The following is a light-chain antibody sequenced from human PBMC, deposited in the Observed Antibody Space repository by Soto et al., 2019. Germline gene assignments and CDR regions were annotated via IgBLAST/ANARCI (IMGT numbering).Light chain of an antibody. V-gene: IGLV1-40*01. J-gene: IGLJ1*01. CDR3: QSYDSSLSVSPYV. CDR1: SSNIGAGYD. Sequence: QSVLTQPPSVSGAPGQRVTISCTGSSSNIGAGYDVHWYQQLPGTAPKLLIYGNSNRPSGVPDRFSGSKSGTSASLAITGLQAEDEADYYCQSYDSSLSVSPYVFGTGTKVTVL. CDR2: GNS.